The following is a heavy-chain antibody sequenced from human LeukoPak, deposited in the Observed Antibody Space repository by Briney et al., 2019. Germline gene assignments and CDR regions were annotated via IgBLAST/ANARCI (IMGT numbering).Heavy chain of an antibody. CDR2: INHSGST. D-gene: IGHD6-6*01. CDR1: GGSFSGYY. V-gene: IGHV4-34*01. CDR3: ARDSEYSSSSSDY. Sequence: SETLSLTCAVYGGSFSGYYWSWIRQPPGKGLEWIGEINHSGSTNYNPSLKSRVTISVDTSKNQFSLKLSSVTAADTAVYYCARDSEYSSSSSDYWGQGTLVTVSS. J-gene: IGHJ4*02.